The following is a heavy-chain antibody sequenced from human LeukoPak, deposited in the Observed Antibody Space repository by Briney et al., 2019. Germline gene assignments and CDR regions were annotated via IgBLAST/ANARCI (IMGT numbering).Heavy chain of an antibody. CDR1: GGSISSYY. CDR2: IYYSGST. J-gene: IGHJ4*02. D-gene: IGHD3-22*01. Sequence: SQTLSLTCTVSGGSISSYYWSWIRQPPGKGLEWIGYIYYSGSTNYNPSPKSRVTISVDTSKNQFSLKLSSVTAADTAVYYCARSYYDSSGYQDYWGQGTLVTVSS. CDR3: ARSYYDSSGYQDY. V-gene: IGHV4-59*08.